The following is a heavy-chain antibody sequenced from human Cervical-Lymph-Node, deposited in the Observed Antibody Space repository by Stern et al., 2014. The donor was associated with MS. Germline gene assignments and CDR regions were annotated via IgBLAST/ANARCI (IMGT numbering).Heavy chain of an antibody. D-gene: IGHD1-14*01. J-gene: IGHJ4*02. V-gene: IGHV5-51*01. CDR1: GFKFSIYW. CDR3: ARQTTAWASDV. Sequence: EVQLVQSGAELIRPGESLKISCKGSGFKFSIYWIAWVRQMPGKGLEWLGIIYPGDSATRYSPSFQSQVTMSAYKSTSTDSLQWSSLNASDAAMYFCARQTTAWASDVWGQGTLVTVSS. CDR2: IYPGDSAT.